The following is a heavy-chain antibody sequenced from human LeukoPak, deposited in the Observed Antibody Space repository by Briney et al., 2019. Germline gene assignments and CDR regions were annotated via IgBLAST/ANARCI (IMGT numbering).Heavy chain of an antibody. CDR3: ARDLALVLRFLEGHRPFDY. Sequence: GASVKVPCKASGYTFTSYGISWVRQAPGQGLEWMGWISAYNGNTNYAQKLQGRVTMTTDTSTSTAYMELRSLRSDDTAVYYCARDLALVLRFLEGHRPFDYWGQGTLVTVSS. CDR1: GYTFTSYG. J-gene: IGHJ4*02. D-gene: IGHD3-3*01. V-gene: IGHV1-18*01. CDR2: ISAYNGNT.